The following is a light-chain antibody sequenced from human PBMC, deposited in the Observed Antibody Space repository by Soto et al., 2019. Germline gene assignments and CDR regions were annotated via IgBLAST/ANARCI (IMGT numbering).Light chain of an antibody. Sequence: DIVLTQSPGTLSLSPGERATLSCRASQSVSSSYLAWYQQKPGQAPRLLIYDASSRATGIPDRFSGSGSGTDFTLTISRLDPEDFAVYYCQQYGNSPLTFGGGTKVDIK. J-gene: IGKJ4*01. V-gene: IGKV3-20*01. CDR1: QSVSSSY. CDR3: QQYGNSPLT. CDR2: DAS.